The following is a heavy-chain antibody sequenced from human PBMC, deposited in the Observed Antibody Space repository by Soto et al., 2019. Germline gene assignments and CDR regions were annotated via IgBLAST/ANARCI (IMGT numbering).Heavy chain of an antibody. V-gene: IGHV1-2*02. J-gene: IGHJ4*02. Sequence: ASVKVSCKASGYTFIGYYLHCVRQAPGQVLEWMGWINPDSGGTNYAQKFQGRVTMTRDTSISTTFMDLNRLNSDDTAVYYCARGAAGDSSLVTYHFDSWGQGTLVTVSS. CDR1: GYTFIGYY. CDR2: INPDSGGT. CDR3: ARGAAGDSSLVTYHFDS. D-gene: IGHD3-16*01.